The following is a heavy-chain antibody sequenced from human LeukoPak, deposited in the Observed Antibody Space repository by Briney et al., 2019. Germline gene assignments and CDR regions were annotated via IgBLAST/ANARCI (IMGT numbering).Heavy chain of an antibody. CDR3: AHFGPDSSGIYYFDY. D-gene: IGHD3-22*01. CDR1: GGSISSGSYS. J-gene: IGHJ4*02. V-gene: IGHV2-5*08. CDR2: IYWDDDK. Sequence: TLSLTCVVSGGSISSGSYSWSWIRQPPGKALEWLALIYWDDDKRYSPSLKSRLTITKDTSKNQVVLTMTNMDPVDTATYYCAHFGPDSSGIYYFDYWGQGTLVTVSS.